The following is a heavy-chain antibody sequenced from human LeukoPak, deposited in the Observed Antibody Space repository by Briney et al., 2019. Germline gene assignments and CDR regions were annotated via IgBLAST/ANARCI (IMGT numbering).Heavy chain of an antibody. Sequence: ASVKVSCKASGYTFTGYYMHWVRQAPGQGLEWMGWINPNSGGTNYAQKFQGRVTMTRDTSISTAYMELSRLRSDDTAVYYCAGDLGSGFHNFDYWGQGTLVTVSS. CDR3: AGDLGSGFHNFDY. V-gene: IGHV1-2*02. D-gene: IGHD6-19*01. CDR1: GYTFTGYY. J-gene: IGHJ4*02. CDR2: INPNSGGT.